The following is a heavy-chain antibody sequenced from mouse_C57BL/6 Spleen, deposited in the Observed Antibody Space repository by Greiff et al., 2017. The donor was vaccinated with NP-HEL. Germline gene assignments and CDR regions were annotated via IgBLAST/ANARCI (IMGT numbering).Heavy chain of an antibody. CDR3: AREVLYGNHWYFDV. V-gene: IGHV5-16*01. Sequence: EVQLVESEGGLVQPGSSMKLSCTASGFTFSDYYMAWVRQVPEKGLEWVANINYDGSSTYYLDSLKSRFIISRDNAKNILYLQMSSLKSEDTATYYCAREVLYGNHWYFDVWGTGTTVTVSS. CDR1: GFTFSDYY. J-gene: IGHJ1*03. CDR2: INYDGSST. D-gene: IGHD2-1*01.